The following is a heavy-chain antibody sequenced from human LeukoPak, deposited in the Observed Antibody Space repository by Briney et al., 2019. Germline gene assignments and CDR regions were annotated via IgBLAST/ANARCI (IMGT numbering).Heavy chain of an antibody. CDR3: ARIRGAYYGSGSYWFDY. D-gene: IGHD3-10*01. CDR2: INHSGDT. CDR1: GGSFSGYY. Sequence: SETLSLTCAVSGGSFSGYYWSWIRQPPGKGLEWIGEINHSGDTNYNPSLESRVTISVDTSKNQFSLKLSSVTAADTAVYYCARIRGAYYGSGSYWFDYWGQGTLVTVSS. V-gene: IGHV4-34*01. J-gene: IGHJ4*02.